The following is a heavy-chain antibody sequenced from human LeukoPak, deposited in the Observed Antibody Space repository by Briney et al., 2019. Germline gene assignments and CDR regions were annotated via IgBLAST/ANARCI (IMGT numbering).Heavy chain of an antibody. CDR3: ARDPNGDYIGAFDF. CDR2: IRSGGSA. D-gene: IGHD4-17*01. V-gene: IGHV3-23*01. J-gene: IGHJ3*01. Sequence: PGGSLRLSCAASGFTFGNYAMIWVRQAPGQGLEWVSAIRSGGSAKYADPVKARFTISRDNSKNTLYLQMNSLRAEDTALYFCARDPNGDYIGAFDFLGQGTVVTVSS. CDR1: GFTFGNYA.